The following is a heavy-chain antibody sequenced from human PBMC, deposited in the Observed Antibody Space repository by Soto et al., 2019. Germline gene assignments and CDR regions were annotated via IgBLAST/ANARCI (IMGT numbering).Heavy chain of an antibody. CDR2: IYPSDSDT. J-gene: IGHJ4*02. CDR1: GYSFTSNW. CDR3: ARPPSGTTTFFDS. V-gene: IGHV5-51*01. D-gene: IGHD1-7*01. Sequence: PGESLKISCKGSGYSFTSNWIGWVRQMPGKGLEWMGIIYPSDSDTRYSPSFQGQVTISADKFISTAYLQWSSLKASDTAMYYCARPPSGTTTFFDSWGQGTLVTVSS.